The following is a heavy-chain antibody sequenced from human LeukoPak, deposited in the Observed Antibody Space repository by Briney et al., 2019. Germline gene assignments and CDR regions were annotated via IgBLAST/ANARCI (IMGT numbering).Heavy chain of an antibody. CDR2: ISGSGGST. Sequence: QTGGSLRLSCAASGFTFSDYYMSWVRQAPGKGLEWVSAISGSGGSTYYADSVKGRFTISRDNSKNTLYLQMNSLRAEDTAVYYCEKGGTSSYFLPNDYGGQGTLVTVSS. V-gene: IGHV3-23*01. CDR1: GFTFSDYY. D-gene: IGHD2-2*01. J-gene: IGHJ4*02. CDR3: EKGGTSSYFLPNDY.